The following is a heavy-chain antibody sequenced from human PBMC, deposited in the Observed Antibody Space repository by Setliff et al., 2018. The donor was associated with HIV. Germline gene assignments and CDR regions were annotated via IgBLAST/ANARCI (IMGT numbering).Heavy chain of an antibody. CDR2: IRGDNGNT. CDR1: TYTFSSYV. CDR3: ATQRDIVMVPGQGGFDI. J-gene: IGHJ3*02. V-gene: IGHV1-18*01. Sequence: ASVKVSCKASTYTFSSYVINWVRQAPGQGLEWMGRIRGDNGNTIYAQKLQGRVSMTTDTSTSTAYMELRSLRSDDTAMYYCATQRDIVMVPGQGGFDIWAQGTMVTV. D-gene: IGHD2-2*01.